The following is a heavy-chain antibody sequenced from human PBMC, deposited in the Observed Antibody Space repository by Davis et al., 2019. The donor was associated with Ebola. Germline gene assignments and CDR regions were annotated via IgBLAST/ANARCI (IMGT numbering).Heavy chain of an antibody. Sequence: ASVKVSCKASGYTFTDYKIHWVRQAPGQGLDYIGWITPKTGGTNYAQIFQGRVTMTRDTSTSTVYMELSSLRSEDTAVYYCARSITMIVVVPAHWGQGTLVTVSS. D-gene: IGHD3-22*01. CDR2: ITPKTGGT. J-gene: IGHJ4*02. CDR3: ARSITMIVVVPAH. CDR1: GYTFTDYK. V-gene: IGHV1-2*02.